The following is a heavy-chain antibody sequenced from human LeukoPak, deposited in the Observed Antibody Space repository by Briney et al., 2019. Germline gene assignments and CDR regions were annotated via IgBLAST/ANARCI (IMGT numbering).Heavy chain of an antibody. CDR1: GFTFSSYT. D-gene: IGHD6-19*01. CDR3: ARGHSSDYFDY. CDR2: ISYDGSNK. Sequence: GGSLRLPCAASGFTFSSYTIHWVRQAPGKGLEWVAVISYDGSNKYYADSVKGRFTISRDNSKNTLYLQMNSLRAEDTAVYYCARGHSSDYFDYWGQGTLVTVSS. J-gene: IGHJ4*02. V-gene: IGHV3-30*04.